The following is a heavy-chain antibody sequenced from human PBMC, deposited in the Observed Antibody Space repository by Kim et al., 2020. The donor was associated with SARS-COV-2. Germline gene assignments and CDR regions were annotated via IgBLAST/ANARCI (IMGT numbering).Heavy chain of an antibody. Sequence: YYAYSVQGRFTISRDKSKNTLYLQMKSLRAEDTAVYYCAKDPSTLSRRDYWGQGTLVTVSS. J-gene: IGHJ4*02. CDR3: AKDPSTLSRRDY. D-gene: IGHD3-3*02. V-gene: IGHV3-23*01.